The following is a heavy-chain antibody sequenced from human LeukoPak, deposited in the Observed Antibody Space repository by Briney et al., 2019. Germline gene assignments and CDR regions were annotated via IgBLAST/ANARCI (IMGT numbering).Heavy chain of an antibody. V-gene: IGHV1-8*01. CDR2: MNPNNGNT. CDR1: GFTFTSYD. J-gene: IGHJ5*02. Sequence: ASVKVSCKASGFTFTSYDINWVRQAAGQGLEWMGWMNPNNGNTGYAQKFQGRVTTTRDTTISTAYMELRSLRSEDTGVYYCVRDGEGVAISVNYWFDPWGQGTLVTVSS. CDR3: VRDGEGVAISVNYWFDP. D-gene: IGHD3-10*01.